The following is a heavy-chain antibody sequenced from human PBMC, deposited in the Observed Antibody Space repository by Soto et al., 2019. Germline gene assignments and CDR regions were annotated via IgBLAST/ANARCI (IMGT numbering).Heavy chain of an antibody. CDR1: GGSFSGYY. CDR2: INHSGST. CDR3: ARNYNAFQH. Sequence: SETLSLTCAVYGGSFSGYYWSWIRQPPGKGLEWIGEINHSGSTNYNPSLKSRVTISVDTSKNQFSLKLSSVTAADTAVYYCARNYNAFQHWGQGTLVTVSS. V-gene: IGHV4-34*01. D-gene: IGHD1-7*01. J-gene: IGHJ1*01.